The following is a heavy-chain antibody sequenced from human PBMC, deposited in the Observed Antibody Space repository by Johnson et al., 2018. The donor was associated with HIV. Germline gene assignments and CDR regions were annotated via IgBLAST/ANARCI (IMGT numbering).Heavy chain of an antibody. Sequence: EVQLVESGGGLVQPGGSLRLSCAASGFTVSSNYMSWVRQAPGKGLEWVSVIYSGGSTYYADSVKGRCTISRDTSKNTLYLQMNSLRAEDTAVYYCARGGWGDAFDIWGQGTMVTVSS. CDR2: IYSGGST. V-gene: IGHV3-66*01. J-gene: IGHJ3*02. CDR1: GFTVSSNY. CDR3: ARGGWGDAFDI. D-gene: IGHD3-16*01.